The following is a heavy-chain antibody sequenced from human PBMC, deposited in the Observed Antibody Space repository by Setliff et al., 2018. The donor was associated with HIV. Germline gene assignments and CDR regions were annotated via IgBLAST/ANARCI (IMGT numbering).Heavy chain of an antibody. CDR1: GFTFSSYW. CDR2: IKQDGSET. CDR3: ARAFSVAAAGTLDFDAFDI. D-gene: IGHD6-13*01. V-gene: IGHV3-7*01. J-gene: IGHJ3*02. Sequence: PGGPLRLSCAASGFTFSSYWMSWVRQAPGKGLEWVANIKQDGSETYYVDSVKGRFTISRDNAKNSLYLQMSRVRVEDTAIYYCARAFSVAAAGTLDFDAFDIWGQGTMVTVSS.